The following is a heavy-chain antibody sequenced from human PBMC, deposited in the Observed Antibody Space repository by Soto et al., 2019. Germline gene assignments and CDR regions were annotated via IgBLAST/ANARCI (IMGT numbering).Heavy chain of an antibody. CDR3: ANQVIPADLLNDYYYYMDV. CDR1: GFTFSSYA. J-gene: IGHJ6*03. D-gene: IGHD2-2*01. Sequence: GGSLRFSCAASGFTFSSYAMSWVRQAPGKGLEWVSAISGSGGSTYYADSVKGRFTISRDNSKNTLYLQMNSLRAEDTAVYYCANQVIPADLLNDYYYYMDVWGKGTTVTVSS. CDR2: ISGSGGST. V-gene: IGHV3-23*01.